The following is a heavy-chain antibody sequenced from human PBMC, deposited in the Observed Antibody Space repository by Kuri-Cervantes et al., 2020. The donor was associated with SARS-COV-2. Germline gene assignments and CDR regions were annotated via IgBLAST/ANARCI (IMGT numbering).Heavy chain of an antibody. Sequence: SVKVSCKASGGTFSSYAISWVRQAPGQGLEWMGGIIPIFGTANYAQKFQGRVTITTDKSTSTAYIELSSLRSEDTAVYYCASRRGYSYGIAVGDAFDIWGQGTMVTVSS. CDR3: ASRRGYSYGIAVGDAFDI. CDR2: IIPIFGTA. V-gene: IGHV1-69*05. D-gene: IGHD5-18*01. CDR1: GGTFSSYA. J-gene: IGHJ3*02.